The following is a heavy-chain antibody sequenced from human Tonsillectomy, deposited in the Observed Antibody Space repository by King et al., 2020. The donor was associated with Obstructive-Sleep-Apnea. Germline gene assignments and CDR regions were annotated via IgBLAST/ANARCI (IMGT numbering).Heavy chain of an antibody. V-gene: IGHV4-39*07. J-gene: IGHJ4*02. CDR3: ARDSGGYDFWSGYLGYFDY. CDR2: IYYSGST. CDR1: GGSISSSSYY. D-gene: IGHD3-3*01. Sequence: QLQESGPGLVKPSETLSLTCTVSGGSISSSSYYWGWIRQPPGKGLEWIGSIYYSGSTYYNPSLKSRVTISVDTSKNQFSLKLGSVTAADTAVYYCARDSGGYDFWSGYLGYFDYWGQGTLVTVSS.